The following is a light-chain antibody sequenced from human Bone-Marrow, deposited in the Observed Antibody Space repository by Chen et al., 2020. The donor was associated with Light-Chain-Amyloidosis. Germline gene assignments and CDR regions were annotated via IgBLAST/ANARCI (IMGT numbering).Light chain of an antibody. J-gene: IGLJ3*02. V-gene: IGLV3-21*02. CDR2: DDS. CDR3: QVWDTSSDRPV. CDR1: NLGSTS. Sequence: SYVLTQPSSVSVAPGQTATIACGGHNLGSTSVHWYQQTPGQAPLLVVYDDSDRPSGIPERLSGSNSGNTATLTISRVEAGDEADYYCQVWDTSSDRPVFGGGTKLTVL.